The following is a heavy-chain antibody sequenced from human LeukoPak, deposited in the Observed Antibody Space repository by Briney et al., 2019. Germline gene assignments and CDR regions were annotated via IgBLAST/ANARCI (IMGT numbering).Heavy chain of an antibody. V-gene: IGHV3-23*01. CDR2: GST. Sequence: GSTYYADSVKGRFTISRDNSKNTLYLQMNSLRAEDTAVYYCAKDIPYYYDSSGYYYGYFDYWGQGTLVTVSS. J-gene: IGHJ4*02. D-gene: IGHD3-22*01. CDR3: AKDIPYYYDSSGYYYGYFDY.